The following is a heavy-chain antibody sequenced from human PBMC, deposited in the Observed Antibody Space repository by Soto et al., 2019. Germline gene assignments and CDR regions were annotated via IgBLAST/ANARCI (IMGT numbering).Heavy chain of an antibody. Sequence: EVQLVESGGGLVQPGGSLRLSCAASGFTFSSYAMHWVRQAPGKGLEYVSAISSNGGKTYYANSVKGRFTISRDNSRNTLYLQMGSLRAEDMAVYYCARVPKVNYFDYWCQGTLVTVSS. CDR3: ARVPKVNYFDY. J-gene: IGHJ4*02. CDR1: GFTFSSYA. CDR2: ISSNGGKT. D-gene: IGHD2-21*01. V-gene: IGHV3-64*01.